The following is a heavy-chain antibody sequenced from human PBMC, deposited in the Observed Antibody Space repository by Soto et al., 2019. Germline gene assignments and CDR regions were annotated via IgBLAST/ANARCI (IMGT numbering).Heavy chain of an antibody. CDR2: IYYA. D-gene: IGHD1-26*01. J-gene: IGHJ3*02. CDR3: ARDSVGATWPRTFDI. CDR1: GGSISSSSYY. Sequence: SETLSLTCTVSGGSISSSSYYWGWIRQPPGKGLEWIGSIYYADSVKGRFTISRDNSKNTLYLQMNSLRAEDTAVYYCARDSVGATWPRTFDIWGQGTMVTVSS. V-gene: IGHV4-39*07.